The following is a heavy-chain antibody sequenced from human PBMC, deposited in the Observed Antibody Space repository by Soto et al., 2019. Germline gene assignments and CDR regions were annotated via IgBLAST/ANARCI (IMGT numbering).Heavy chain of an antibody. CDR2: INAGNGNT. Sequence: QVQLVQSGAEVKKPGASVKVSCKASGYTFTSYAMHWVRQAPGQRLEWMGWINAGNGNTKYSQKFQGRVTITRDTSASTAYMELSSLRSEDTAVYYCARSSSSWYFGWFDPWGQGTLVTVSS. CDR3: ARSSSSWYFGWFDP. J-gene: IGHJ5*02. CDR1: GYTFTSYA. D-gene: IGHD6-13*01. V-gene: IGHV1-3*01.